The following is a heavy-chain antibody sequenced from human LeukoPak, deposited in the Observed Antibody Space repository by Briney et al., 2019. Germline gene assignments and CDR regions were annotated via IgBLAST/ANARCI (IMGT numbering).Heavy chain of an antibody. CDR1: GFTVSHFA. Sequence: GGSLRLSCAASGFTVSHFAMHWVRQAPGKGLEWVAVISYDGKKNYYADSVKGRFTLTRDDSANTLSLQMNSLRAEDTAVYYCVRGSKIRGVIPEGEFDYWGQGTLVTVSS. D-gene: IGHD3-10*01. J-gene: IGHJ4*02. CDR3: VRGSKIRGVIPEGEFDY. V-gene: IGHV3-30*03. CDR2: ISYDGKKN.